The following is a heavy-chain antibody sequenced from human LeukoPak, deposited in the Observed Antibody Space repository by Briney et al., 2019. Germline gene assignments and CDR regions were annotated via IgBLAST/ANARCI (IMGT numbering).Heavy chain of an antibody. J-gene: IGHJ3*02. D-gene: IGHD3-3*01. CDR3: ARDPEYYDFWSGSLRGPIAFDI. V-gene: IGHV3-48*02. CDR2: ISSSSSTI. CDR1: GFTFSSYS. Sequence: GGSLRLSCAASGFTFSSYSMNWVRQAPGKGLEWVSYISSSSSTIYYAGSVKGRFTISRDNAKNSLYLQMNSLRDEDTAVYYCARDPEYYDFWSGSLRGPIAFDIWGQGTMVTVSS.